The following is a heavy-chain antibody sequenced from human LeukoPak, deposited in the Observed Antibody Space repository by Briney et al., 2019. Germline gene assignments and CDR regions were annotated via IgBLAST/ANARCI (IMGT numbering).Heavy chain of an antibody. CDR2: IWYGGSNK. V-gene: IGHV3-33*08. CDR1: GFTFSSYG. J-gene: IGHJ4*02. CDR3: AGNRILTGYYLFDY. Sequence: GGSLRLSCAASGFTFSSYGMHWVRQAPGKGLEWVAVIWYGGSNKYYADSVKGRFAISRDNSKNTLYLQMNSLRAEDTAVYYCAGNRILTGYYLFDYWGQGTLVTVSS. D-gene: IGHD3-9*01.